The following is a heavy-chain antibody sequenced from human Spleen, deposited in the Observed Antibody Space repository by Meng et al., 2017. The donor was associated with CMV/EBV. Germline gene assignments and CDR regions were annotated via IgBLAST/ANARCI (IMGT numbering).Heavy chain of an antibody. Sequence: GSVSSGSYYWSWIRQPPGKGLEWIGYIYYSGSTNYNPSLQSRVTISVDTSKNQFSLKLSSVTAADTAVYYCARVGYSGRSGNWFDPWGQGTLVTVSS. V-gene: IGHV4-61*01. CDR1: GSVSSGSYY. CDR3: ARVGYSGRSGNWFDP. J-gene: IGHJ5*02. CDR2: IYYSGST. D-gene: IGHD1-26*01.